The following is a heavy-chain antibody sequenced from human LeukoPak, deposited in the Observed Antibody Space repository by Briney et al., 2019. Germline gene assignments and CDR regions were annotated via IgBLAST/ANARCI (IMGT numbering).Heavy chain of an antibody. CDR1: GFTFSSYA. D-gene: IGHD6-13*01. Sequence: GGSLRLSCAASGFTFSSYAISWVRQAPGKGLEWGSTISDSGATTYYADSVKGRFTISRDNSKNTLYLQMNSLRAEDTAVYYCAKMRRGYTSSSVGYWGQGTLVTVSS. V-gene: IGHV3-23*01. J-gene: IGHJ4*02. CDR2: ISDSGATT. CDR3: AKMRRGYTSSSVGY.